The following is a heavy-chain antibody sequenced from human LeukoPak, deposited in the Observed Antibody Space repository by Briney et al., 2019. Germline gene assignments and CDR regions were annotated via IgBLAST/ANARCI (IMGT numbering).Heavy chain of an antibody. Sequence: SETLSLTCTVSGGSISSSSYYWSWIRQPPGKGLEWIGEINHSGSTNYNPSLKSRVTISVDTSKNQFSLKLSSVTAADTAVYYCARRTGSSSWYRREDYWGQGTLVTVSS. J-gene: IGHJ4*02. CDR1: GGSISSSSYY. V-gene: IGHV4-39*07. D-gene: IGHD6-13*01. CDR2: INHSGST. CDR3: ARRTGSSSWYRREDY.